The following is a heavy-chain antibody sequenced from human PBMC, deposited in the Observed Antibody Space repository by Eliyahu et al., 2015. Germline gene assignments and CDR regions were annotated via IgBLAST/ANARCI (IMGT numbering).Heavy chain of an antibody. CDR2: ISYDGSNI. J-gene: IGHJ4*02. D-gene: IGHD6-13*01. Sequence: QVQLVESGGGVVQPGRSXRLSCAAXGFTFSNYGMXWVRQAQGKGLEWVAVISYDGSNINYADSVKGRFTISRDNSKNTLYLQMNSLRADDTAVYYCAKIPIAAAGIPADYWGQGTLVTVSS. CDR1: GFTFSNYG. CDR3: AKIPIAAAGIPADY. V-gene: IGHV3-30*18.